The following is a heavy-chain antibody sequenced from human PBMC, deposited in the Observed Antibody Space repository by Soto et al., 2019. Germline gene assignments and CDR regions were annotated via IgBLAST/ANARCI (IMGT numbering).Heavy chain of an antibody. Sequence: PGESLKISCAASGFTFSSYAMSWVRQAPGKGLEWVSAISGSGGSTYYADSVKGRFTISRDNSKNTLYLQMNSLRAEDTAVYYCAKVKPVDTAMVTAFDYWGQGTLVTVSS. V-gene: IGHV3-23*01. CDR2: ISGSGGST. D-gene: IGHD5-18*01. J-gene: IGHJ4*02. CDR1: GFTFSSYA. CDR3: AKVKPVDTAMVTAFDY.